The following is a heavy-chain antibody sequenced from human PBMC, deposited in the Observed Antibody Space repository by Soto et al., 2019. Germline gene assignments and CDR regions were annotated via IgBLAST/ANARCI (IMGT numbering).Heavy chain of an antibody. D-gene: IGHD1-26*01. V-gene: IGHV4-38-2*01. CDR2: IYQGGDT. Sequence: SETLSLTCGVSGYSISSGYYWSWIRQPPGKGLEWFGSIYQGGDTYYNPSLNSPVTISVDTSNNHFSLRLDSVTAADTAVYYCARAAFRRGSHHFDFWGQGILVTVSS. J-gene: IGHJ4*02. CDR3: ARAAFRRGSHHFDF. CDR1: GYSISSGYY.